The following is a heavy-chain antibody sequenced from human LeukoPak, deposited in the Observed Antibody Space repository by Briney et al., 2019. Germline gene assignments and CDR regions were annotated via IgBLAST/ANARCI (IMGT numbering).Heavy chain of an antibody. J-gene: IGHJ6*03. CDR3: ARQSTSLTLPIYMDV. CDR2: IYTSGST. Sequence: PSETLSLTCTVSGGSFSRSYWSWIRQPPGKRLEWIGRIYTSGSTNYNPSLKSRVTMSVDTSKNQFSLKLSSVTAADTAVYYCARQSTSLTLPIYMDVWGKGTTVTVSS. CDR1: GGSFSRSY. V-gene: IGHV4-4*07. D-gene: IGHD2-2*01.